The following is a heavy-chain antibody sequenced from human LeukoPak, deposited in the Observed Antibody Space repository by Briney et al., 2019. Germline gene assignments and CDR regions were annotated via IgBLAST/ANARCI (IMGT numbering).Heavy chain of an antibody. CDR1: GGSITSYF. V-gene: IGHV4-59*01. D-gene: IGHD2-15*01. Sequence: PSETLSLTCTVSGGSITSYFWTWLRQPPGKGLEWIGYIYHSGTTNYNPSLKSRVIISVDTSKSQFSLKLSSVTAADTAMYYCAQKAPYSPGYSQQWGQGTLVTVSS. CDR2: IYHSGTT. J-gene: IGHJ1*01. CDR3: AQKAPYSPGYSQQ.